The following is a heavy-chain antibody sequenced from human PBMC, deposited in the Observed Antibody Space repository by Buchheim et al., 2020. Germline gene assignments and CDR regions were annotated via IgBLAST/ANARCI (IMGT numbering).Heavy chain of an antibody. CDR3: ARDLYVDTAMVYYYYGMDV. D-gene: IGHD5-18*01. CDR2: ISGSGAHT. CDR1: GFTFSNYA. V-gene: IGHV3-23*01. Sequence: EVQLLESGGGLVQPGGSLRLSCAASGFTFSNYAMRWVRQAPGKGLEWVSAISGSGAHTYYADSVKGRLSISRDNSNNTLHLQLHSLRVEDTAVYYCARDLYVDTAMVYYYYGMDVWGQGTT. J-gene: IGHJ6*02.